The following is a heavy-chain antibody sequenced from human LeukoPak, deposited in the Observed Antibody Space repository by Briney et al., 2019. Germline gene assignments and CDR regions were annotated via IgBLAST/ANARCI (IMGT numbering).Heavy chain of an antibody. CDR2: INPDGSGK. J-gene: IGHJ4*02. V-gene: IGHV3-7*01. CDR1: GFTLSTYW. Sequence: SGGSLRLSCEASGFTLSTYWMNWVRQVPGKGLDWVANINPDGSGKRYVDSVKGRFTIARDYADNSLSLQMNSLRAEDTAVYYCASWGAGGNSWGQGTLVTVSS. D-gene: IGHD3-16*01. CDR3: ASWGAGGNS.